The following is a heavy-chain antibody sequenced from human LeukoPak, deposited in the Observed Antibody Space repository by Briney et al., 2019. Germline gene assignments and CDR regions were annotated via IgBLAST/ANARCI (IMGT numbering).Heavy chain of an antibody. D-gene: IGHD3-22*01. J-gene: IGHJ4*02. Sequence: PGGSLRLSCAASGFTFRSYVMSWVCQAPGKGLEWVAVISYGGSNKYYADSVKGRFTISRDNSKNTLYLQMNSLRAEDTAVYYCARDLDSSGYYPDYWGQGTLVTVSS. V-gene: IGHV3-30-3*01. CDR3: ARDLDSSGYYPDY. CDR2: ISYGGSNK. CDR1: GFTFRSYV.